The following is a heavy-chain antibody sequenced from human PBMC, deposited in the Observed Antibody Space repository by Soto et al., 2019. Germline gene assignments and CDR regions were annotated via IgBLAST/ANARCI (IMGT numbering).Heavy chain of an antibody. CDR2: ISYDGTNK. V-gene: IGHV3-30*18. D-gene: IGHD4-17*01. Sequence: QVQLVDSGGGEVQPGRSLTFSCAASGFTFSTYGMHWVRQTPGKGLEWVAVISYDGTNKFYSDSVKGRFTISRDNFKNTLTLQMNILRADDTAVYSCAKDLQSYGDYDYYCYGMDVWGLGTRVTVSS. J-gene: IGHJ6*02. CDR3: AKDLQSYGDYDYYCYGMDV. CDR1: GFTFSTYG.